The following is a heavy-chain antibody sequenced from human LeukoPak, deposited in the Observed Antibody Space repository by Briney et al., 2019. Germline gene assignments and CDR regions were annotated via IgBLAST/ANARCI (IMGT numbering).Heavy chain of an antibody. V-gene: IGHV1-2*02. CDR2: INPNSGAT. CDR3: ARAGSGYYLYYFDY. J-gene: IGHJ4*02. D-gene: IGHD3-22*01. Sequence: ASVPVSCKASGHTFTVYYMHWVRQAPGQGLEWMGWINPNSGATDYAHKFQGRVTMTRDTSISTAYMELSRLRSDDTAVYYCARAGSGYYLYYFDYWGQGTLVT. CDR1: GHTFTVYY.